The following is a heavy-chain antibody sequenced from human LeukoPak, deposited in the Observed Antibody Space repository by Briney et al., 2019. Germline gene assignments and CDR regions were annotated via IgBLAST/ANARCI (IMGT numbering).Heavy chain of an antibody. D-gene: IGHD5-12*01. Sequence: GGSLRLSCTASGFTFCDYAMSWFRQAPGKGREWGGFIRSKVYGGTTEYAASVKGRFTISRDDSKSIAYLQMNSLKSEDTAVYYCVRYSGDADYWGQGTLVTVSS. J-gene: IGHJ4*02. V-gene: IGHV3-49*03. CDR3: VRYSGDADY. CDR1: GFTFCDYA. CDR2: IRSKVYGGTT.